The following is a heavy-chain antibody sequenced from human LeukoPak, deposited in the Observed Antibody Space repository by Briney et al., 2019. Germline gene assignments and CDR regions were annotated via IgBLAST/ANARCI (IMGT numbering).Heavy chain of an antibody. V-gene: IGHV3-21*01. D-gene: IGHD6-19*01. CDR2: ISSSSSYI. Sequence: PGGSLRLSCAAPGFTFSSYSMNWVRQAPGKGLEWVSSISSSSSYIYYADSVKGRFTISRDNAKNSLYLQMNSLRAEDTAVYYCARPRGPGGYSSGWSPFDYWGQGTLVTVSS. J-gene: IGHJ4*02. CDR1: GFTFSSYS. CDR3: ARPRGPGGYSSGWSPFDY.